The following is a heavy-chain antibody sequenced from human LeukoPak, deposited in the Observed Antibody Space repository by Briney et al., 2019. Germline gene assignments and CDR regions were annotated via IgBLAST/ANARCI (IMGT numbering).Heavy chain of an antibody. Sequence: PGGSLRLSCAASGFTVRYNSMTGVRQAPGKGLEWVSTIYADGTTYYADSMKGRFTISRDNSKNTLDLQMNSLRAEDTAVYYCARAQLASGTDYWGQGTLVTVSS. CDR3: ARAQLASGTDY. D-gene: IGHD3-3*02. CDR1: GFTVRYNS. CDR2: IYADGTT. V-gene: IGHV3-53*01. J-gene: IGHJ4*02.